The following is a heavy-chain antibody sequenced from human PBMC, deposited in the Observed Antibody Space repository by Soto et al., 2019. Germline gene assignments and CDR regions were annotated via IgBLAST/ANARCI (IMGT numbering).Heavy chain of an antibody. V-gene: IGHV1-69*01. CDR1: GGTFSSYA. CDR3: ARVGRYCSGGSCYITEYFQH. D-gene: IGHD2-15*01. CDR2: IIPIFGTA. Sequence: QVQLVQSGAEVKKPGSSVKVSCKASGGTFSSYAISWVRQAPGQGLEWMGGIIPIFGTANYAQKFQGRVTITADESTSTAYMELSSLRSEDTAVYYCARVGRYCSGGSCYITEYFQHWGQGTLVTVSS. J-gene: IGHJ1*01.